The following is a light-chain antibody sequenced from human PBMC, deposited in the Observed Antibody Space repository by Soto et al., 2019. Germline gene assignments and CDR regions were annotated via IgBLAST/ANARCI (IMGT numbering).Light chain of an antibody. CDR3: QQYNSYPYT. Sequence: DLQMTQSPSTLSASVGDRATITCRASQSISSWLAWYQQKPGKAPKLLIYDASSLESGVPSRFSGSGSGTEFTLTISSLQPDDFATYYCQQYNSYPYTFGQGTKVDI. J-gene: IGKJ2*01. CDR1: QSISSW. V-gene: IGKV1-5*01. CDR2: DAS.